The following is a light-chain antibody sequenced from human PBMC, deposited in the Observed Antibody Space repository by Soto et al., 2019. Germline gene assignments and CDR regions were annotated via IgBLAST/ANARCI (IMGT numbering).Light chain of an antibody. V-gene: IGKV3-20*01. CDR1: QSINTRY. CDR2: ATS. J-gene: IGKJ5*01. Sequence: EIVLTQSPGTLSLSPGERATHSCRASQSINTRYSAWYQQKPGQPPRLLIYATSSRAPGIPDRFSGSGSGTDFTLTISRLEPEDFAVYYCQQANSLLPITFGQGTRLEI. CDR3: QQANSLLPIT.